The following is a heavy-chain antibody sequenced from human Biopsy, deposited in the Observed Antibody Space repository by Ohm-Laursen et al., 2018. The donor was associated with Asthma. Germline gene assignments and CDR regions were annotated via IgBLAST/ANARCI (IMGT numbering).Heavy chain of an antibody. V-gene: IGHV4-39*01. CDR2: IHKNGIG. CDR1: NGSISSNFYY. CDR3: VRQSGYRSGWPKLLFVYYGMDV. J-gene: IGHJ6*02. Sequence: TLSLTWTVSNGSISSNFYYWGWIRQPPGKGLEWVGSIHKNGIGYYKSSLKSRLTISVDTSKNEFSLRLTYVTAADTAQYYCVRQSGYRSGWPKLLFVYYGMDVWGPGTTVTVSS. D-gene: IGHD6-19*01.